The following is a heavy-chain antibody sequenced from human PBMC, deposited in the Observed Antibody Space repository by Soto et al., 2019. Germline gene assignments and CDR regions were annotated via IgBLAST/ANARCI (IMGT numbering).Heavy chain of an antibody. CDR3: ATGYTSSSLSFDY. CDR1: GFTFSNYA. V-gene: IGHV3-23*01. CDR2: ISGSGSST. Sequence: PGGSLRLSCAASGFTFSNYAMNWVRQAPGKGLEWVSTISGSGSSTYSADSVKDRFTISRDNSKNTLYLQMNSLRAEDTAVYYCATGYTSSSLSFDYWGQGTLVTVSS. D-gene: IGHD6-6*01. J-gene: IGHJ4*02.